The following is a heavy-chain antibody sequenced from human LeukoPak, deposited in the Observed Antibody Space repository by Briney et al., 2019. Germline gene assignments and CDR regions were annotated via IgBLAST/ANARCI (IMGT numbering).Heavy chain of an antibody. D-gene: IGHD2/OR15-2a*01. J-gene: IGHJ3*02. CDR2: INPSSGGT. CDR1: GYTFTGYY. Sequence: ASVKVSCKASGYTFTGYYMHWVRQAPGQGLEWMGWINPSSGGTNYAQKFQGRVTMTRDTSISTAYMELSRLRSDDAAVYYCARAHPLSAFDIWGQGTMVTVSS. V-gene: IGHV1-2*02. CDR3: ARAHPLSAFDI.